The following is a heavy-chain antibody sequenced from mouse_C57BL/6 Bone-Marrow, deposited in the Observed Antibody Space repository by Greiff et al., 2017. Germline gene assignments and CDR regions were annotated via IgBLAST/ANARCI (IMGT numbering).Heavy chain of an antibody. CDR3: AKIYDYDWFAY. V-gene: IGHV1-9*01. CDR2: ILPGSGST. J-gene: IGHJ3*01. D-gene: IGHD2-4*01. Sequence: QVQLQQSGAELMKPGASVKLSCKATGYTFTGYWIEWVKQRPGHGLEWIGEILPGSGSTNYNEKFKGKATFTADTSSNTAYMQLSSLTTKDSSIYYWAKIYDYDWFAYWGQGTLVTVSA. CDR1: GYTFTGYW.